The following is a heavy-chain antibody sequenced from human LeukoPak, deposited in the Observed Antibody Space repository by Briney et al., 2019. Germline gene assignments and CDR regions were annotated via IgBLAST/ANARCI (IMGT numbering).Heavy chain of an antibody. CDR1: GGPITTY. CDR3: ARVAAGKGYPFDY. CDR2: IYFSGTT. D-gene: IGHD6-13*01. J-gene: IGHJ4*02. Sequence: SETLSLHCTVSGGPITTYWSWIRQTPGTGLEWIGYIYFSGTTKYNPSLKSRVTISVDTSKNQFSLKLSSVTAADTAVYYCARVAAGKGYPFDYWGQGTLVTVSS. V-gene: IGHV4-59*12.